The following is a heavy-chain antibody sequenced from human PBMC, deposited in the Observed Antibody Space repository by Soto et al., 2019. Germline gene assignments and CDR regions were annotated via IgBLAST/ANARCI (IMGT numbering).Heavy chain of an antibody. J-gene: IGHJ5*02. V-gene: IGHV4-59*01. Sequence: QVQLQESGPGLVKPSETLSLTCTVSGGSISSYYLSWIRQPPGKGLEWIGYIYSSGRTNYNPSLKSRVTISVDTSKNQFALKLSSVTAADTAVYYCARAIQYDFGTGYYYNWFYPWGQGTLVTVSS. CDR3: ARAIQYDFGTGYYYNWFYP. CDR2: IYSSGRT. D-gene: IGHD3-3*01. CDR1: GGSISSYY.